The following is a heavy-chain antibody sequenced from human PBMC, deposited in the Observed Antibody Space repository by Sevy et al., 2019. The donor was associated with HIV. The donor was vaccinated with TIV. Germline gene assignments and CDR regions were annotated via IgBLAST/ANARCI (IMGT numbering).Heavy chain of an antibody. V-gene: IGHV3-15*01. D-gene: IGHD2-8*02. Sequence: GGSLRLSCAASGFTFSYAWMSWVRQAPGKGLAWVGRITAKSDGGTIDYAAPVKGRFTISRDDSKNTLYLQMNSLKTEDTGIYYCNTDPIIVLLVTDGMDVWGQGTTVTVSS. J-gene: IGHJ6*02. CDR3: NTDPIIVLLVTDGMDV. CDR2: ITAKSDGGTI. CDR1: GFTFSYAW.